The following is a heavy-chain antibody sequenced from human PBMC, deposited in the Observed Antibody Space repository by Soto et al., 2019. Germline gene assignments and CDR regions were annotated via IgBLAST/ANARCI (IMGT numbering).Heavy chain of an antibody. CDR3: ARTYDFWSGYPYYFDY. CDR2: IKQDGSEK. Sequence: EVQLLESGGGLVQPGGSLRLSCAASGFTFSSYWMSWVRQAPGKGLEWVANIKQDGSEKYYVDSVKGRFTISRDNAKNSLYLQMNSLRAEDTAVYYCARTYDFWSGYPYYFDYWGQGTLVTVSS. J-gene: IGHJ4*02. D-gene: IGHD3-3*01. CDR1: GFTFSSYW. V-gene: IGHV3-7*01.